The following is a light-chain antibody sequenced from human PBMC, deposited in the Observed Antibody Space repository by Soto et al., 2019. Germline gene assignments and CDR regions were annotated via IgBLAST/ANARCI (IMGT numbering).Light chain of an antibody. V-gene: IGKV3-20*01. CDR1: QSVGSTF. CDR2: GVS. CDR3: GQFFFAPPRT. Sequence: EIVLTQSPGTLSVSPGERATISCRASQSVGSTFLAWYQQKPGQAHRLLIYGVSKRATGIPDRFSGSGSGTDVFLDISRLVPDECSVYYFGQFFFAPPRTFGQGTRVEIK. J-gene: IGKJ1*01.